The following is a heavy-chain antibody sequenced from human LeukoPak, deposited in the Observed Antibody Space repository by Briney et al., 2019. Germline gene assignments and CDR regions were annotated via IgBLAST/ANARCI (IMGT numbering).Heavy chain of an antibody. Sequence: GGSLRLSCAASGFTFSSYSMNWVRQAPGKGLEWVSAISGSGSSTYTHYADSAKGRFTISRDNFKNTLYLQMDSLRGEDTAVYYCAKRYIGNYYFDLWGQGTLVTVSS. CDR2: ISGSGSST. V-gene: IGHV3-23*01. D-gene: IGHD3-16*02. J-gene: IGHJ4*02. CDR1: GFTFSSYS. CDR3: AKRYIGNYYFDL.